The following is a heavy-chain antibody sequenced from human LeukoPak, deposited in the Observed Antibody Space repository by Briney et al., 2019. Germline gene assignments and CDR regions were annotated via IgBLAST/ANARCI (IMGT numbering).Heavy chain of an antibody. V-gene: IGHV1-8*01. CDR1: GYTFTSYD. J-gene: IGHJ4*02. CDR2: MNPNSGNT. D-gene: IGHD2-8*01. Sequence: ASVRVSCKASGYTFTSYDINWVRQATGQGLEWMGWMNPNSGNTGYAQKFQGRVTMTRNTSISTAYMELSSLRSEDTAVYYCAGTYCTNGVCFPFDYWGQGTLVTVSS. CDR3: AGTYCTNGVCFPFDY.